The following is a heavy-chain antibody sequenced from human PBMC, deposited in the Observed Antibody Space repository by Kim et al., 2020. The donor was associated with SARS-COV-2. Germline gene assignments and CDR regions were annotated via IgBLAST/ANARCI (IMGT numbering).Heavy chain of an antibody. CDR2: ISSTGGST. CDR1: GFIFKDYA. D-gene: IGHD3-10*01. Sequence: GGSLRLSCAASGFIFKDYAMNWVRQAPGKGLEWVSVISSTGGSTYYADSVKGRFTMSRENSKNMVYLEMDSLRADDTAIYYCAKRRGEGYFDNWGQGTLVTVSS. CDR3: AKRRGEGYFDN. V-gene: IGHV3-23*01. J-gene: IGHJ4*02.